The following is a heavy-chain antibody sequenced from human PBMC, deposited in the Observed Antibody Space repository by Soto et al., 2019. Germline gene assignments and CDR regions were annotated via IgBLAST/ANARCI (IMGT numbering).Heavy chain of an antibody. CDR2: IVVGSGNT. CDR1: GFTFTSSA. J-gene: IGHJ6*02. V-gene: IGHV1-58*01. CDR3: ASPAYGSSAGYYYYNGMDV. D-gene: IGHD6-6*01. Sequence: SVKVSCKASGFTFTSSAVQWVRQARGQRLAWIGWIVVGSGNTNYAQKFQERVTITRDMSTSTAYMELRSLRSEDTAVYYCASPAYGSSAGYYYYNGMDVWGQGTTVTVSS.